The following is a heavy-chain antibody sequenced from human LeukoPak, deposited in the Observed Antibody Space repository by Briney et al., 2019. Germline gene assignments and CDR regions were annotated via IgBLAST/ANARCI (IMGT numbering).Heavy chain of an antibody. Sequence: PGGSLRLSCAASGFTFSSYEMNWVRQAPGKGLEWVSYISSSGSIMYYVDSVKGRFTISRDNAKNSLYLQMNSLRAEDTAVYYCARDRPDCSGGTCYYYYYGMDVWGQGTTVTVSS. CDR3: ARDRPDCSGGTCYYYYYGMDV. J-gene: IGHJ6*02. V-gene: IGHV3-48*03. CDR2: ISSSGSIM. CDR1: GFTFSSYE. D-gene: IGHD2-15*01.